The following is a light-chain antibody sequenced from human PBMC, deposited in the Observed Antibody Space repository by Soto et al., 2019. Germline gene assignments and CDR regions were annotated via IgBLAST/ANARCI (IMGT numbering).Light chain of an antibody. J-gene: IGKJ1*01. V-gene: IGKV1-39*01. CDR3: QQSYRTPRT. CDR1: QSISSH. CDR2: GAS. Sequence: DIQMTQSPTSLSASVGDRVTITCRASQSISSHLNWYQQKPGKAPKVLIYGASSLQRGVPSRFSGSGSGTDFTLTISSLQPDDFATYYCQQSYRTPRTFGQGTKVEI.